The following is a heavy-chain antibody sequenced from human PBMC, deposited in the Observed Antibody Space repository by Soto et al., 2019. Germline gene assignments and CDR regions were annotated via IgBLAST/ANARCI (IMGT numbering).Heavy chain of an antibody. CDR2: IFPGDSDT. Sequence: EVQLGQSGAEAKKPGESLRISCKGSGYNFANFWIGWVRKMPGKGLEWMGMIFPGDSDTKNSPSLEGQITMSVDKSDSSAYLQWRSLKASDTAIYYCAAGYSTGLDAFDIWGQGTMVTVSS. CDR3: AAGYSTGLDAFDI. J-gene: IGHJ3*02. D-gene: IGHD2-8*02. CDR1: GYNFANFW. V-gene: IGHV5-51*01.